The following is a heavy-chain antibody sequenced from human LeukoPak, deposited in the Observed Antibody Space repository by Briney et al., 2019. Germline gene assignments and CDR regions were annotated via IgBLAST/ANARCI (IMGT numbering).Heavy chain of an antibody. Sequence: GGSLRLSCAASGFTFSSYGMHWVRQAPGKGLEWVAFIRYDGSNKYYADSVKGRFTTSRDNSKNTLYLQMNSLRAEDTAVYYCAKDHSSSRYYYDSSGYSDAFDIWGQGTMVTVSS. V-gene: IGHV3-30*02. CDR2: IRYDGSNK. CDR3: AKDHSSSRYYYDSSGYSDAFDI. D-gene: IGHD3-22*01. CDR1: GFTFSSYG. J-gene: IGHJ3*02.